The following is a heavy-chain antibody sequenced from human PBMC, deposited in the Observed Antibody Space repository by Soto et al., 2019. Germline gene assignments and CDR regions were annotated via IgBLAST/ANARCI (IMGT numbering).Heavy chain of an antibody. V-gene: IGHV3-21*01. J-gene: IGHJ5*02. Sequence: LRLSCAASGFTFSSYSMNWVRQAPGKGLEWVSSISSSSSYIYYADSVKGRFTISRDNAKNSLYLQMNSLRAEDTAVYYCAATNSSSWLPNWFDPWGQGTLVTISS. CDR3: AATNSSSWLPNWFDP. D-gene: IGHD6-13*01. CDR2: ISSSSSYI. CDR1: GFTFSSYS.